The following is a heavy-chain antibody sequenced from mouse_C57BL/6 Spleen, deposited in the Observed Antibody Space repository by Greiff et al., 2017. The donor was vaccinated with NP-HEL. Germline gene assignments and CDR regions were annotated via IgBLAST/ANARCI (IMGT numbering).Heavy chain of an antibody. D-gene: IGHD1-1*01. J-gene: IGHJ1*03. CDR2: INPSSGYT. Sequence: VKLVESGAELARPGASVKMSCKASGYTFTSYTMHWVKQRPGQGLEWIGYINPSSGYTKYNQKFKDKATLTADKSSSTAYMQLSSLTSEDSAVYYCARSDYGSPSVYWYFDVWGTGTTVTVSS. CDR3: ARSDYGSPSVYWYFDV. V-gene: IGHV1-4*01. CDR1: GYTFTSYT.